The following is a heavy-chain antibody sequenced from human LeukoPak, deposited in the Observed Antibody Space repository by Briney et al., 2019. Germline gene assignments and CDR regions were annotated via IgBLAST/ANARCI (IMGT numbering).Heavy chain of an antibody. V-gene: IGHV4-59*08. J-gene: IGHJ4*02. Sequence: SETLSLTCTVSGGSTSSYYWSWIRQPPGKGLEWIGYIYYSGSTNYNPSLKSRVTISVDTSKNQFSLKLSSVTAADTAVYYCARHSWGWGSFDDCAQGTLVTVSS. CDR1: GGSTSSYY. CDR3: ARHSWGWGSFDD. D-gene: IGHD7-27*01. CDR2: IYYSGST.